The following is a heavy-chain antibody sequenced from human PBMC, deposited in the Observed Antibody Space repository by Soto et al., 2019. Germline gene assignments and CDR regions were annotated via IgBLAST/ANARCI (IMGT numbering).Heavy chain of an antibody. CDR2: ISYSATT. V-gene: IGHV4-39*01. D-gene: IGHD1-1*01. CDR3: ARHPTGHPNRFDS. Sequence: SETLSLTCTVSGGSISSSPYNCGWIRQPPKKGLQWIGTISYSATTYYNPSLESRVTMSVDTSKNQFSLKLSSVTAADTAVYYCARHPTGHPNRFDSWGQGTPVTVSS. CDR1: GGSISSSPYN. J-gene: IGHJ5*01.